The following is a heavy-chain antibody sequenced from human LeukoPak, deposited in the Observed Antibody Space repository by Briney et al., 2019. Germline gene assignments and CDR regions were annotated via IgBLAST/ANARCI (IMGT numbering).Heavy chain of an antibody. D-gene: IGHD3-10*01. V-gene: IGHV3-48*03. CDR3: ARDGSGSGNYYNVAGFDY. CDR1: GFTFSNYE. CDR2: ISSSGSTI. Sequence: GGSLRLSCAASGFTFSNYEMNWVRQAPGKGLEWVSYISSSGSTIYYANSVKGRFTISRDNAKNSLYLQMNSLRAEDTAVYYCARDGSGSGNYYNVAGFDYWGQGTLVTVSS. J-gene: IGHJ4*02.